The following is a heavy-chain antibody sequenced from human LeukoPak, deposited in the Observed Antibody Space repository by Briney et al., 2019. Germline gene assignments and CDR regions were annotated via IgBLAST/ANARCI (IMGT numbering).Heavy chain of an antibody. D-gene: IGHD3-22*01. J-gene: IGHJ4*02. CDR1: GFSFTSYG. Sequence: GGSLRLSCAASGFSFTSYGMHWVRQAPGKGLEWVAVISFDENNKFYADSVKGRFTISRDNSKNTLYLQMNSLRVEDTAVYYCARPRDSSPYYFDYWGQGTLVTVSS. CDR2: ISFDENNK. V-gene: IGHV3-30*03. CDR3: ARPRDSSPYYFDY.